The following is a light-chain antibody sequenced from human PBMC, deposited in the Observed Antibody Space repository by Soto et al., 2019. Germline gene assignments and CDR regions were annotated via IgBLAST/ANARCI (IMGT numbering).Light chain of an antibody. CDR3: QQYDNWPPMYT. CDR1: QSVGSN. Sequence: ETVMTQSPATLSVSPGETATLSCRASQSVGSNLAWYQQKPGQAPRLLIYGASTRATGIPARFGGSGSGTEFILTISSLQSEDFAVYYCQQYDNWPPMYTFGQGTNLDI. V-gene: IGKV3-15*01. J-gene: IGKJ2*01. CDR2: GAS.